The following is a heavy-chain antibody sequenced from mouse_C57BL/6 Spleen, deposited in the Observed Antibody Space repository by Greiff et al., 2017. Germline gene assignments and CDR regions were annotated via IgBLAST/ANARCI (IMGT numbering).Heavy chain of an antibody. CDR2: ISSGGDYI. J-gene: IGHJ2*01. CDR3: TRDGSSYNFDY. D-gene: IGHD1-1*01. CDR1: GFTFSSYA. Sequence: EVKLVESGEGLMQPGGSLKLSCAASGFTFSSYAMSWVRQTPEKRLEWVAYISSGGDYIYYADTVKGRFTISRDNARNTLYLQMSSLKSEDTAMYYCTRDGSSYNFDYWGQGTTLTVSS. V-gene: IGHV5-9-1*02.